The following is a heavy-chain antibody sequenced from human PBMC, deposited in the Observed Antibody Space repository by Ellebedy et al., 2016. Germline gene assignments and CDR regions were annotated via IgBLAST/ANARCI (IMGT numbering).Heavy chain of an antibody. V-gene: IGHV2-70*04. Sequence: SGPTLVKPTQTLTLTCTFSGFSLTTDGMRASWIRQPPGRALEWLARIDWDDDEFYSTSLKTRVTISKDTSRNQVVLTMTNMDPVDTATYYCARIPIGTTLYDYWGQGTLVTVSS. D-gene: IGHD2/OR15-2a*01. CDR2: IDWDDDE. CDR3: ARIPIGTTLYDY. CDR1: GFSLTTDGMR. J-gene: IGHJ4*02.